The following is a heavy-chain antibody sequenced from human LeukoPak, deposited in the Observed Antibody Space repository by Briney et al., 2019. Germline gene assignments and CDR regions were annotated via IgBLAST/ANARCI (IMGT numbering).Heavy chain of an antibody. D-gene: IGHD2-2*01. CDR2: IYSAGRT. CDR3: AKDEHCSSTSCYLIPFDY. V-gene: IGHV3-66*01. CDR1: GFSVSSNS. J-gene: IGHJ4*02. Sequence: PGGSLRLSCAASGFSVSSNSMSWVRQAPGKGLEWVSVIYSAGRTYYADSVKGRFIISRDNSKNTLYLQMNSLRAEDTAVYYCAKDEHCSSTSCYLIPFDYWGQGTLVTVSS.